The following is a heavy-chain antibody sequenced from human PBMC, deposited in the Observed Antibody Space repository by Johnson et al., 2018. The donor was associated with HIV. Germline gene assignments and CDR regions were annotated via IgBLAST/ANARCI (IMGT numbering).Heavy chain of an antibody. Sequence: VQLVESGGGVVRPGGSLRLPCAASGFTFDDYGMSWVRQAPGKGLEWVSGINWNGGSTGYADSVKGRFTISRDNAKNSLYLQMNSLRAEDTALYYCARSVGYYDRSGYYYVDAFDIWGQGTMVTVSS. V-gene: IGHV3-20*04. CDR3: ARSVGYYDRSGYYYVDAFDI. CDR1: GFTFDDYG. J-gene: IGHJ3*02. CDR2: INWNGGST. D-gene: IGHD3-22*01.